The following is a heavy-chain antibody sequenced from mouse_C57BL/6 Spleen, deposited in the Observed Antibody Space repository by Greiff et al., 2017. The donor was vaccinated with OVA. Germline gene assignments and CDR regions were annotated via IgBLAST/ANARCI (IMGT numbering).Heavy chain of an antibody. CDR2: ISNLAYSI. CDR1: GFTFSDYG. D-gene: IGHD1-1*01. CDR3: ARGINYYYGSSYGYFDV. V-gene: IGHV5-15*01. Sequence: EVHLVESGGGLVQPGGSLKLSCAASGFTFSDYGMAWVRQAPRKGPEWVAFISNLAYSIYYADTVTGRFTISRENAKNTLYLEMSSLRSEDTAMYYCARGINYYYGSSYGYFDVWGTGTTVTVSS. J-gene: IGHJ1*03.